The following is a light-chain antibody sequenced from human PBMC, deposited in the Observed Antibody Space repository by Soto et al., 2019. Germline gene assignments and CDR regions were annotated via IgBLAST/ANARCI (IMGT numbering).Light chain of an antibody. V-gene: IGKV1-9*01. J-gene: IGKJ3*01. CDR3: QQFISYPFT. Sequence: DIQLTQSPSFLSASVGDRVTITCRASQGISSSLAWYQQKPGRAPKLLIYTASTLQSGVPSKFSGSGSGTEFTLTISSLQPEDFVTYYCQQFISYPFTFGPGTKVDIK. CDR2: TAS. CDR1: QGISSS.